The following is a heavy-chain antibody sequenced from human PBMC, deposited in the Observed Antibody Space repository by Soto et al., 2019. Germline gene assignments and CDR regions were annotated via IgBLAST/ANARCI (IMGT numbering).Heavy chain of an antibody. CDR3: AKLRYSSGTGNFDY. CDR2: LSWDSGDV. CDR1: GFTFHNYA. V-gene: IGHV3-9*01. D-gene: IGHD3-10*01. Sequence: EVQLVESGGGLVQPGGSLRLSCAASGFTFHNYAMHWVRQAPGKGLEWVSGLSWDSGDVDYVDSVKGRFAISRDNAKNSLYLQMNSLRTEDTALYYCAKLRYSSGTGNFDYWGQGTLVTVSS. J-gene: IGHJ4*02.